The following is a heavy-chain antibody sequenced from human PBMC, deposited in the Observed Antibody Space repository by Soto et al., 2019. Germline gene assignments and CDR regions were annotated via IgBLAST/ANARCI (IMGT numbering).Heavy chain of an antibody. CDR2: VYYSGNT. CDR1: GGSISSFS. V-gene: IGHV4-59*01. J-gene: IGHJ4*02. D-gene: IGHD2-2*02. Sequence: QVQLQESGPGLVKPSETLSLTCTVSGGSISSFSWSWIRQPPGKGLEYIGNVYYSGNTNYNPSLKSRVIVSVDTSKNQFSLRLSSVTASDTAVYYCARARYHYFDYWGQGTPVTVSS. CDR3: ARARYHYFDY.